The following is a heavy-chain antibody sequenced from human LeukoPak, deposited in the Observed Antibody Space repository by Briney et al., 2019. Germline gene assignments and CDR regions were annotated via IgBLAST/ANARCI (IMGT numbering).Heavy chain of an antibody. CDR3: ARDREWLRVFVHAFDI. V-gene: IGHV3-48*03. Sequence: QPGGSLRLSCAASGFTFSSYEMNWVRQAPGKGLEWVSYISSSGSTIYYADSVKGRFTISRDNAKNSLYLQMNSLRAEDTAVYYCARDREWLRVFVHAFDIWGQGTMVTVSS. CDR1: GFTFSSYE. D-gene: IGHD5-12*01. J-gene: IGHJ3*02. CDR2: ISSSGSTI.